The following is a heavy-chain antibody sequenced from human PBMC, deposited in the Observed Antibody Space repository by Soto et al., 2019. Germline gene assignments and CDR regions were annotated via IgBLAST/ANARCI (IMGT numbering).Heavy chain of an antibody. D-gene: IGHD4-4*01. CDR1: GFTFSSYG. Sequence: PGGSLRLSCAASGFTFSSYGMHWVRQAPGKGLEWVAVISYDGSNKYYADSVKGRFTISRDNSKNTLYLQMNSLRAEDTAVYYCAKERGDDYNYLDAFDIWGQGTMVTVSS. CDR2: ISYDGSNK. J-gene: IGHJ3*02. CDR3: AKERGDDYNYLDAFDI. V-gene: IGHV3-30*18.